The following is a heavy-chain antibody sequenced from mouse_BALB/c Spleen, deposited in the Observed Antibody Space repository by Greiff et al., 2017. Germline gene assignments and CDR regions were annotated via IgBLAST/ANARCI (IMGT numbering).Heavy chain of an antibody. Sequence: EVHLVESGPGLVKPSQSLSLTCTVTGYSITSDYAWNWIRQFPGNKLEWMGYISYSGSTSYNPSLKSRISITRDTSKNQFFLELNSVTTEDTATYYCARPYGNYPHWYFDVWGAGTTVTVSS. V-gene: IGHV3-2*02. J-gene: IGHJ1*01. CDR2: ISYSGST. D-gene: IGHD2-10*02. CDR1: GYSITSDYA. CDR3: ARPYGNYPHWYFDV.